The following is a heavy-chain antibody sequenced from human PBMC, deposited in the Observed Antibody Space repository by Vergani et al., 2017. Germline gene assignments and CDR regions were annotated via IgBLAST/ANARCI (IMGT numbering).Heavy chain of an antibody. Sequence: EVQLLESGGSLKQPGGSVRLSCAASGFTFSTYAMHWVRQAPGKGLECVSALTGGGGSTYYADSFKGRFIISRDNSRDTLYLQMNSLRPEDTATYYWVKDAGSYENFFDSWGQGTLVTVSS. D-gene: IGHD1-26*01. J-gene: IGHJ4*02. V-gene: IGHV3-23*01. CDR3: VKDAGSYENFFDS. CDR2: LTGGGGST. CDR1: GFTFSTYA.